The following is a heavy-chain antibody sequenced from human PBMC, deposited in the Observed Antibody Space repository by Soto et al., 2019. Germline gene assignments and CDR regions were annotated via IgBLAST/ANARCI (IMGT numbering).Heavy chain of an antibody. CDR3: ARSYYDATGFAVDP. CDR1: GASVSTGY. V-gene: IGHV4-4*09. Sequence: SETLSLTCTVSGASVSTGYWSWIRQPPGKALEWLGFMYFGGSFNYNPSLTSRVTISVDASKNQFSLKVTSVAAADTAVYYCARSYYDATGFAVDPWGPGTLVTVSS. J-gene: IGHJ5*02. CDR2: MYFGGSF. D-gene: IGHD3-22*01.